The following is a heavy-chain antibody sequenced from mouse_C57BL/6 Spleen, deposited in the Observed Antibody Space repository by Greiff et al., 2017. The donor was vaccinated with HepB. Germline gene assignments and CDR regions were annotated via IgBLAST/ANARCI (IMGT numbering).Heavy chain of an antibody. D-gene: IGHD3-2*02. V-gene: IGHV1-82*01. Sequence: QVQLQQSGPELVKPGASVKISCKASGYAFSSSWMNWVKQRPGKGLEWIGRIYPGDGDTTYNGKFKGKATLTADKSSRTAYMQLSSLTSEDSAVYFCAREGKLRLRAIDYWGQGTSVTVSS. J-gene: IGHJ4*01. CDR2: IYPGDGDT. CDR3: AREGKLRLRAIDY. CDR1: GYAFSSSW.